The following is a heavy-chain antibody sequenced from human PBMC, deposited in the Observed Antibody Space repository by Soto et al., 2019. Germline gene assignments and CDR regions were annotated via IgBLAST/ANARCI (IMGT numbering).Heavy chain of an antibody. J-gene: IGHJ6*02. D-gene: IGHD5-12*01. CDR3: ARTEYGGYDYYYGMDV. CDR2: IIPIFGTA. CDR1: GGTFSSYA. V-gene: IGHV1-69*01. Sequence: QVQLVQSGAEGKKPGSSVKVSCKASGGTFSSYAISWVRQAPGQGLEWMGGIIPIFGTANYAQKFQGRVTITADESTSTAYMELSSLRSEHTAVYYCARTEYGGYDYYYGMDVWGQGTTVTVSS.